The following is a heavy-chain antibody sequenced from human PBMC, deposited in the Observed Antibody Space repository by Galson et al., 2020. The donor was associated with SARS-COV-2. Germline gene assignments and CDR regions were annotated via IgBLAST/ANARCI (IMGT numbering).Heavy chain of an antibody. CDR2: IRGSGGST. V-gene: IGHV3-23*01. Sequence: GGSLRLSCAASGFTFSSYAMSWVRQAPGKGLEWVSAIRGSGGSTYYADSVKGRFTISRDNSKNTLYLQMNSLRAEDTAVYYCAKFPYGGNGVFDIWGQGTMVTVSS. D-gene: IGHD4-17*01. CDR3: AKFPYGGNGVFDI. CDR1: GFTFSSYA. J-gene: IGHJ3*02.